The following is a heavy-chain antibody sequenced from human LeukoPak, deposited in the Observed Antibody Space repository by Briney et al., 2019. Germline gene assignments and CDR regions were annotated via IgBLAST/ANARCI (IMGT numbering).Heavy chain of an antibody. Sequence: ASVKVSCKASGYSFTSYGISWVRQAPGQGLEWMGWISAYNGNTRYAQKLQGRVTMTTDTSTSTAYMELRSLRSDDTAVYYCARDLGDIVVIPTAISLPWGQGTLVTVSS. J-gene: IGHJ5*02. D-gene: IGHD2-2*01. V-gene: IGHV1-18*01. CDR2: ISAYNGNT. CDR1: GYSFTSYG. CDR3: ARDLGDIVVIPTAISLP.